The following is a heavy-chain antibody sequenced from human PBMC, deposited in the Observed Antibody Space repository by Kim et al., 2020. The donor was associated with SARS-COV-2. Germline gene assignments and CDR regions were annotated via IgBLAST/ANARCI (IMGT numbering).Heavy chain of an antibody. Sequence: YAQKFQGRVTMTRDTSISTAYMELSRLRSDDTAVYYCAVYRGYSYGTLDYWGQGTLVTVSS. V-gene: IGHV1-2*02. D-gene: IGHD5-18*01. CDR3: AVYRGYSYGTLDY. J-gene: IGHJ4*02.